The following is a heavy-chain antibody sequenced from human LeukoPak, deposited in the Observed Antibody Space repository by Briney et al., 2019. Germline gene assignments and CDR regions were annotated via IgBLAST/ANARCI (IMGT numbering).Heavy chain of an antibody. Sequence: SETLSLTCAVYGGSFSGYYWSWIRQPPGKGLEWIGEINHSGSTNYNPSLKSRVTISVDTSKNQFSLKLSSVTAADTAVYYCARGRTYRSPFAPWGQGTLVTVSS. CDR1: GGSFSGYY. V-gene: IGHV4-34*01. J-gene: IGHJ5*02. CDR2: INHSGST. CDR3: ARGRTYRSPFAP. D-gene: IGHD1-14*01.